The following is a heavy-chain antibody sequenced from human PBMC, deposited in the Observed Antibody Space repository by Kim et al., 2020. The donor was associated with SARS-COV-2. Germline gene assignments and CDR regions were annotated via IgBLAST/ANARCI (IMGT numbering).Heavy chain of an antibody. CDR3: ARDSYYGSGSHDY. CDR2: ISSSGSTI. V-gene: IGHV3-48*03. J-gene: IGHJ4*02. D-gene: IGHD3-10*01. CDR1: GFTFSSYE. Sequence: GGSLRLSCAASGFTFSSYEMNWVRQAPGKGLEWVSYISSSGSTIYYADSVKGRFTISRDNAKNSLYLQMNSLRAEDTAVYYCARDSYYGSGSHDYWGQGTLVTVSS.